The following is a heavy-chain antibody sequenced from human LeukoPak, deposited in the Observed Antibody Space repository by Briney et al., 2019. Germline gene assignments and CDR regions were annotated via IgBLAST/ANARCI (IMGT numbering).Heavy chain of an antibody. CDR3: ARAAAYDAFDI. Sequence: GGPLRLSCAASGFTFSSYSMNWVRQAPGKGLEGVSSISSSSSYIYYADSVKGRFTISRDNAKNSLYLQMNSLRAEDTAVYYCARAAAYDAFDIWGQGTMVTVSS. CDR1: GFTFSSYS. J-gene: IGHJ3*02. D-gene: IGHD2-21*01. V-gene: IGHV3-21*01. CDR2: ISSSSSYI.